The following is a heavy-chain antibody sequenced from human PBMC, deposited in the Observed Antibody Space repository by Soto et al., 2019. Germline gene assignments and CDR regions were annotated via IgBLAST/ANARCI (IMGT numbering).Heavy chain of an antibody. Sequence: GASVKVSCKASGGTFSSYAISWVRQAPGQGLEWMGGIIPIFGTANYAQKFQGRVTITADESTSTAYMELSSLRSEDTAVYYCARAGLAAAGTPDYYYGMDVWGQGTTVTVS. CDR2: IIPIFGTA. V-gene: IGHV1-69*13. CDR1: GGTFSSYA. CDR3: ARAGLAAAGTPDYYYGMDV. D-gene: IGHD6-13*01. J-gene: IGHJ6*02.